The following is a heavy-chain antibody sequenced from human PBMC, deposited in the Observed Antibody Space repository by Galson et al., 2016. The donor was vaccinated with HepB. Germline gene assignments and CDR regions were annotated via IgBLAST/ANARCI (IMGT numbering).Heavy chain of an antibody. Sequence: TLSLTCGVSGASVKSIAYSWTWIRQAPGKGLQWIGNIYHTGSTAYFPSLRSRVSISMDTSTTPFSLRLDSVTAADTALYYCASLGGSVDYWGQGTLVTVSS. V-gene: IGHV4-30-2*01. CDR3: ASLGGSVDY. CDR1: GASVKSIAYS. CDR2: IYHTGST. J-gene: IGHJ4*02. D-gene: IGHD4-23*01.